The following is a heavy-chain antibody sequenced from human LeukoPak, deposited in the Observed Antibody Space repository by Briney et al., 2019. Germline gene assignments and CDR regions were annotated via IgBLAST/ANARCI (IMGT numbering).Heavy chain of an antibody. D-gene: IGHD2-2*01. J-gene: IGHJ5*02. V-gene: IGHV4-30-2*01. Sequence: PSQTLSLTCAVSGGSISSGGYSWSWIRQPPGKGLEWIGYIYHSGSTYYNPSPKSRVTISVDRSKNQFSLKLSSVTAADTAVYYCARAVGYCSSTSCYGLENWFDPWGQGTLVTVSS. CDR1: GGSISSGGYS. CDR2: IYHSGST. CDR3: ARAVGYCSSTSCYGLENWFDP.